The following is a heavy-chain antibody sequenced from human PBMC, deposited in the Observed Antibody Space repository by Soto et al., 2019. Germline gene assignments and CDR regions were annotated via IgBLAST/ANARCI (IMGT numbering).Heavy chain of an antibody. Sequence: GGSLRLSCAASGFTFSSYWMSWVRQAPGKGLEWVANVKQDGSEKYYVDSVKGRFTISRGNAKNSLYLQMNSLRAEDTAVYYCARVRLYCSGGSCSKPSALDAFDIWGQGTMVTVSS. D-gene: IGHD2-15*01. CDR2: VKQDGSEK. CDR1: GFTFSSYW. V-gene: IGHV3-7*01. J-gene: IGHJ3*02. CDR3: ARVRLYCSGGSCSKPSALDAFDI.